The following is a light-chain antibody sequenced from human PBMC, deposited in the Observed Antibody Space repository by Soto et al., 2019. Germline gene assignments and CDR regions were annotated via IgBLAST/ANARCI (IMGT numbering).Light chain of an antibody. J-gene: IGLJ3*02. Sequence: QSVLTEPPSVSAAPGQKVSMSCSGGRSNIGSNFVAWYQQLPGNAPKLLIYDDSKRPYGIPGRFSASKSGTSATLGITDLQTGDEGDYFCGSWDNSLSVVVFGGGTKLTVL. V-gene: IGLV1-51*01. CDR1: RSNIGSNF. CDR2: DDS. CDR3: GSWDNSLSVVV.